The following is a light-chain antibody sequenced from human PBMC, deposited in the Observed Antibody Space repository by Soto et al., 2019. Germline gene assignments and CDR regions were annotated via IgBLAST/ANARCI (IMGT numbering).Light chain of an antibody. CDR2: GAS. CDR3: QQYGSSPQT. J-gene: IGKJ1*01. CDR1: QSVSSSY. Sequence: EIVLTQSPGTLSLSPGERATLSCRASQSVSSSYLAWYQQKPGQAPRLLIYGASSRDTGIPDRFSDSGSGTDFTLTISRLEPEDFAVYYCQQYGSSPQTFGQGTKVEIK. V-gene: IGKV3-20*01.